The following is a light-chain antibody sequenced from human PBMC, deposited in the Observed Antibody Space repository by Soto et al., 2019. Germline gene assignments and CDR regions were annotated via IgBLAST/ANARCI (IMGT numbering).Light chain of an antibody. CDR1: QSVSSSY. CDR2: GAS. Sequence: IVLTQSAGTLALSPGERATLSCRASQSVSSSYLAWYQQKPGQAPRLLIYGASSRATGIPDWFSGSGSGTDFTLTISRLEPEDFAVYYCQQYGSSPLTFGQGTKVEIK. CDR3: QQYGSSPLT. J-gene: IGKJ1*01. V-gene: IGKV3-20*01.